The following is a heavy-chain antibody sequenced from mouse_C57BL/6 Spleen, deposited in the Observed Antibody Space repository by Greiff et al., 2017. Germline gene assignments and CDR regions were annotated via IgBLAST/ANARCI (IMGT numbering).Heavy chain of an antibody. CDR1: GYTFTSYW. D-gene: IGHD2-1*01. J-gene: IGHJ4*01. Sequence: QVQLQQPGAELVKPGASVKLSCKASGYTFTSYWMHWVKQRPGQGLEWIGMIQPNSGSTNYNEKFKSKATLTVDKSSSTAYMQLSSLTSEDAAVYYCARGGNYVAMDYWGQGTSVTVSS. V-gene: IGHV1-64*01. CDR2: IQPNSGST. CDR3: ARGGNYVAMDY.